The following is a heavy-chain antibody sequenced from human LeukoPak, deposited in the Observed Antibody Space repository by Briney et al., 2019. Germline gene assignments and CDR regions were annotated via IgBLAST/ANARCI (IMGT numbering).Heavy chain of an antibody. CDR3: AREIRDRERVVGATPPAFDI. CDR2: ISSSGSTI. CDR1: GFTFSSYE. J-gene: IGHJ3*02. V-gene: IGHV3-48*03. D-gene: IGHD1-26*01. Sequence: PGGSLRLSCAASGFTFSSYEMNWVRQALGKGPEWVSYISSSGSTIYYADSVKGRFTISRGNAKNSLYLQMNSMRAEDTAVYYCAREIRDRERVVGATPPAFDIWGQGTMVTVSS.